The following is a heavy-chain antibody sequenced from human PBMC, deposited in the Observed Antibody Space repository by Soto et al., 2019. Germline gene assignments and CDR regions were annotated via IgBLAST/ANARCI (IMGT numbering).Heavy chain of an antibody. V-gene: IGHV3-66*01. CDR3: ARGWYVDY. Sequence: GGSLRLSCAASGFTVSSNYLNWVRQAPGKGLEWVSAIYRDGSTYYADSVKGRFTISRDNSKNTLYLQLNSLRAGDTAVYYCARGWYVDYWGQGTLVTVSS. J-gene: IGHJ4*02. CDR1: GFTVSSNY. CDR2: IYRDGST. D-gene: IGHD6-13*01.